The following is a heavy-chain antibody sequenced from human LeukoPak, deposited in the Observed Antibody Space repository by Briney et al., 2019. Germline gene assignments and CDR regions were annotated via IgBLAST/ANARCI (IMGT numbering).Heavy chain of an antibody. D-gene: IGHD3-10*01. Sequence: SETLSLTCTVSGGSISSGSYYWSWIRQPAGKGLEWIGRIYTSGGTNYNPSLKSRVTISVDTSKNQFSLKLSSVTAADTAVYYCARGGSHWFDPWGQGTLVTVSS. J-gene: IGHJ5*02. CDR1: GGSISSGSYY. CDR3: ARGGSHWFDP. V-gene: IGHV4-61*02. CDR2: IYTSGGT.